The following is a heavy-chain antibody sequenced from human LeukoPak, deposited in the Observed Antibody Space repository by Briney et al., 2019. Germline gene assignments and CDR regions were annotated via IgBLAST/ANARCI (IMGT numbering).Heavy chain of an antibody. D-gene: IGHD3-10*01. CDR1: GFTFSSYS. V-gene: IGHV3-21*01. J-gene: IGHJ4*02. CDR3: ARVTILRGVTLDY. CDR2: ISSTSTFI. Sequence: GGSLRLSCAASGFTFSSYSMNWVRQAPGKGLEWVSSISSTSTFIYYADSVKGRFTISRDNAKNSLYLQMNSLTPEDTAIYYCARVTILRGVTLDYWGEGNLVTVSS.